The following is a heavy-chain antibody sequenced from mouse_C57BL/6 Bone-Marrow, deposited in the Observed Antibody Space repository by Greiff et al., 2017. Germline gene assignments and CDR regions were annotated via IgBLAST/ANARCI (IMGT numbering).Heavy chain of an antibody. V-gene: IGHV1-64*01. CDR1: GYTFTSYW. CDR2: IHPNSGST. J-gene: IGHJ4*01. Sequence: QVQLQQPGAELVKPGASVKLSCKASGYTFTSYWMHWVKQRPGQGLEWIGMIHPNSGSTNYNEKFKSKATLTVDKSSSTAYMQLSSLTSEDSAVYYCARRIYDGYYGAMDYWGQGTSVTVSS. CDR3: ARRIYDGYYGAMDY. D-gene: IGHD2-3*01.